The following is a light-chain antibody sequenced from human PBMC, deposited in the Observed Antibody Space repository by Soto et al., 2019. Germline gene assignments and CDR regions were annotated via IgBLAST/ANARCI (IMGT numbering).Light chain of an antibody. J-gene: IGLJ2*01. CDR1: SSDVGDYNY. V-gene: IGLV2-8*01. CDR3: SSNAGSNNLV. CDR2: EVS. Sequence: QSALTQPPSASGTPGQSVTIPCTGTSSDVGDYNYVSWYQQHPGKAPKLMIYEVSRRPSGVPDRFSGSKSGNTASLTVSGLQAEDEADYYCSSNAGSNNLVFGGGIQLTVL.